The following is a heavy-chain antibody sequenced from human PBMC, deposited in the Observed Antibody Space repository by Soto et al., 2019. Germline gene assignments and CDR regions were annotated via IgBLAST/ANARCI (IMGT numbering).Heavy chain of an antibody. J-gene: IGHJ4*02. Sequence: ASVKVSCKASGYTFTSYYMHWVRQAPGQGLEWMGIINPSGGSTSYAQKFQGRVTMTRDTSTSTVYMELSSLRSEDAAVYYCARDAGYCSSTSCYTEYFDYWGQGTLVTVSS. CDR1: GYTFTSYY. CDR2: INPSGGST. D-gene: IGHD2-2*02. CDR3: ARDAGYCSSTSCYTEYFDY. V-gene: IGHV1-46*01.